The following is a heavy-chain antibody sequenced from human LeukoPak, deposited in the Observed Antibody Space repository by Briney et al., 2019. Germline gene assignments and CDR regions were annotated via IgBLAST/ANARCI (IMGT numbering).Heavy chain of an antibody. D-gene: IGHD3-16*01. CDR2: TYYRSKWYN. V-gene: IGHV6-1*01. J-gene: IGHJ3*02. CDR1: GDSVSSNSAA. Sequence: SQTLSLTCVISGDSVSSNSAAWNWIRPPPSRGLEWLGRTYYRSKWYNDYAVSVKSRITINPDTSKNQFSLQLNSVTPEDTAVFYCARDDDYVSGDAFDIWGQGTMVTVSS. CDR3: ARDDDYVSGDAFDI.